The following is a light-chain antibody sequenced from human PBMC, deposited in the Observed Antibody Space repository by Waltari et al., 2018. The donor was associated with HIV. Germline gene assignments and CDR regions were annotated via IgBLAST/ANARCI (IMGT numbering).Light chain of an antibody. J-gene: IGKJ2*01. CDR1: QTMNSNY. CDR3: QQYEASPPMYT. V-gene: IGKV3-20*01. CDR2: DAS. Sequence: EPVLPQSPGTLSLSSAERAPLPCRASQTMNSNYLACYQHTPGLPPRPLIYDASTSATGRLDRFSGGGSATYFTRTISGQEPEDVAIYFSQQYEASPPMYTFGQGTRLEV.